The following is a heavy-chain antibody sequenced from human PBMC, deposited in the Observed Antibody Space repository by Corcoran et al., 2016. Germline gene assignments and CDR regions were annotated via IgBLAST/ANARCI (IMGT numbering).Heavy chain of an antibody. CDR2: INHSGST. V-gene: IGHV4-34*01. Sequence: QVQLQQWGAGLLKPSETLSLTCAVFGGSFSGYYWSWIRQPPGKGLEWIGEINHSGSTNYNPSLKSRVTISVDTSKNQFSLKLSSVTAADTAVYYCGRIIWGEAYGVYVWGQGTTVTVSS. D-gene: IGHD3-16*01. CDR1: GGSFSGYY. CDR3: GRIIWGEAYGVYV. J-gene: IGHJ6*02.